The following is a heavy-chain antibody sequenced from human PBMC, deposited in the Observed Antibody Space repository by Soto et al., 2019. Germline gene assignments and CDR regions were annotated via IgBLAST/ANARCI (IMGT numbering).Heavy chain of an antibody. CDR2: ISGSGGST. D-gene: IGHD3-16*02. CDR3: AKVVGGVIVRLFDY. V-gene: IGHV3-23*01. Sequence: EVQLLESGGGLVQPGGSLRLSCAASGFTFSSYAMSWVRQAPGKGLEWVSAISGSGGSTYYADSVKGRFTISRDNAKNTLYLQMNSLRAEDTGVYYCAKVVGGVIVRLFDYWGQGTLVTVSS. J-gene: IGHJ4*02. CDR1: GFTFSSYA.